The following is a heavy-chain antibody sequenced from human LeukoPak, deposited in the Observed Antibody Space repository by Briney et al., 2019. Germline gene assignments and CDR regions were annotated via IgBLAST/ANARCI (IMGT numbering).Heavy chain of an antibody. D-gene: IGHD6-19*01. Sequence: GGSLRLSCAASGFSFSSYWMSWVRQAPGKGLEWVSYISSSSSYTNYADSVKGRFTISRDNAKNSLYLQMNSLRAEDTAVYYCARMGSSGPGDWFDPWGQGTLVTVSS. J-gene: IGHJ5*02. CDR1: GFSFSSYW. V-gene: IGHV3-11*03. CDR2: ISSSSSYT. CDR3: ARMGSSGPGDWFDP.